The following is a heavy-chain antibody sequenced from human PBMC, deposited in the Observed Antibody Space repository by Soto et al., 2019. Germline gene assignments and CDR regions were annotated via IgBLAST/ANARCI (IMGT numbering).Heavy chain of an antibody. CDR2: IKSKTDGGTT. Sequence: EVQLVESGGGLVKPGGSLRLSCAASGFTFSNAWMSWVRQAPGKGLEWVGRIKSKTDGGTTDYAAPVKGRFTISRDDSKNTLYLKMNSLKTEDTAVYYCTTGYRIVPMVYAIHDAFDIWGQGTMVTVSS. CDR3: TTGYRIVPMVYAIHDAFDI. J-gene: IGHJ3*02. V-gene: IGHV3-15*01. D-gene: IGHD2-8*01. CDR1: GFTFSNAW.